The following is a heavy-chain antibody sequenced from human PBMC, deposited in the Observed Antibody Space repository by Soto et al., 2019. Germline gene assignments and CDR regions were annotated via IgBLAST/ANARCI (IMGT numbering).Heavy chain of an antibody. CDR1: GFTFSSYG. D-gene: IGHD2-21*02. CDR3: ASDLAYCGGDCYLDY. V-gene: IGHV3-33*01. Sequence: QVPLVESGGGVVQPGRSLRLSCAASGFTFSSYGMHWVRQAPGKGLEWVAVIWYDGSNKYYADSVKGRFTISRDNSKNTLYLQMNSLRAEDTAVYYCASDLAYCGGDCYLDYWGQGTLGTVSS. J-gene: IGHJ4*02. CDR2: IWYDGSNK.